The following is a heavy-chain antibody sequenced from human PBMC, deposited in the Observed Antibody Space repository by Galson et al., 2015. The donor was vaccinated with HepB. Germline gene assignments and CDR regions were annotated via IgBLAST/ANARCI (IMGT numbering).Heavy chain of an antibody. CDR3: ATLAPTYDFWSVNNGYGMDV. CDR2: FDPEDGET. J-gene: IGHJ6*02. D-gene: IGHD3-3*01. Sequence: SVKVSCKVSGYTLTELSMHWVRQAPGKGLEWMGGFDPEDGETIHAQKFQGRVTMTEDTSTDTAYMELSSLRSEDTAVYYCATLAPTYDFWSVNNGYGMDVWGQGTTVTVSS. V-gene: IGHV1-24*01. CDR1: GYTLTELS.